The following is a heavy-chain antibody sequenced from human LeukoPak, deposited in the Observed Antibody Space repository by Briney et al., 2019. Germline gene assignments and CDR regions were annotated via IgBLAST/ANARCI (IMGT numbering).Heavy chain of an antibody. CDR2: INHSGST. J-gene: IGHJ6*02. D-gene: IGHD6-6*01. CDR3: ARHGRAYSSSSDSGYYYYGMDV. V-gene: IGHV4-34*01. CDR1: GGSFSGYY. Sequence: SETLSLTCAVHGGSFSGYYWSWIRQPPGKGLEWIGEINHSGSTNYNPSLKSRVTISVDTSKNQFSLKLSSVTAADTAVYYCARHGRAYSSSSDSGYYYYGMDVWAKGPRSPSP.